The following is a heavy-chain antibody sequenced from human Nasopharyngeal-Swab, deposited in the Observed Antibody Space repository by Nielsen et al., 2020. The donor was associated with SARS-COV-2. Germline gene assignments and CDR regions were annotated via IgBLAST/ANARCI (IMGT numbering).Heavy chain of an antibody. D-gene: IGHD6-13*01. CDR3: ARESSAADY. CDR2: INHDGSQK. V-gene: IGHV3-7*01. CDR1: DFTFSHYW. J-gene: IGHJ1*01. Sequence: GESLKISCGASDFTFSHYWMSWVRQAPGKGLEWVANINHDGSQKYYVDSAKGRFTISRDNSKNSIYLQMDRLRVEDTAVYYCARESSAADYWGQGTLVTVSS.